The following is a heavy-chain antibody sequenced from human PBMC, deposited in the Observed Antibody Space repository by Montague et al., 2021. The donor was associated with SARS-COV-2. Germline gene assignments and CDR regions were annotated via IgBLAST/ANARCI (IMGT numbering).Heavy chain of an antibody. CDR2: ISDSGST. V-gene: IGHV4-59*12. J-gene: IGHJ6*02. CDR1: GGSISSFY. Sequence: SETLSLTCTVSGGSISSFYWSWFRQPPGKGLEWIGYISDSGSTNYNPSLTGRVTMSVDTSKNQFSLKVNSVTAADTAVYYCARDRPRSYYYDSGTYTWGGYGMDVWGQGTTVAVSS. CDR3: ARDRPRSYYYDSGTYTWGGYGMDV. D-gene: IGHD3-10*01.